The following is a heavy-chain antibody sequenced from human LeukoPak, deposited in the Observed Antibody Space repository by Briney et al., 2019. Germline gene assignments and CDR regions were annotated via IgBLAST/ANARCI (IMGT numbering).Heavy chain of an antibody. CDR1: GFTFSSYA. CDR2: ISSNGGST. J-gene: IGHJ4*02. D-gene: IGHD3-10*01. CDR3: GGGGGGYYGSGSYYDY. Sequence: GGSLRLSCAASGFTFSSYAMHWVHQAPGKGLEYVSAISSNGGSTYYANSVKGRFTISRDNSKNTLYLQMGSLRAEDMAVYYGGGGGGGYYGSGSYYDYWGQGTLVTVSS. V-gene: IGHV3-64*01.